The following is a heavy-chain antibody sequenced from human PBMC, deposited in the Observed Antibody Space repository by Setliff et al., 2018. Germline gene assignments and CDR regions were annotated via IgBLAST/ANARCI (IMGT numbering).Heavy chain of an antibody. D-gene: IGHD1-1*01. Sequence: ASETLSLTCTASGDSISSGSYHWSWIRKPAGKGLEWIGRIHPSGSTNYNPSLKSRVTISVDTSRNQFSLKVSSVTAADTAVYYCARTTGSTHNWLDPWGPGTLVTVSS. CDR3: ARTTGSTHNWLDP. CDR1: GDSISSGSYH. V-gene: IGHV4-61*02. J-gene: IGHJ5*02. CDR2: IHPSGST.